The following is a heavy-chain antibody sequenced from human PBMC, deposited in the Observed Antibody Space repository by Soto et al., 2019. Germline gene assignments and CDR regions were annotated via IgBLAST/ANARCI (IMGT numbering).Heavy chain of an antibody. CDR1: GFTFSSYW. CDR3: ARPSGYDYAFDI. J-gene: IGHJ3*02. V-gene: IGHV3-74*01. CDR2: INSDGSST. D-gene: IGHD5-12*01. Sequence: GGSLRLSWAASGFTFSSYWMHWVRQAPGKGLVWVSRINSDGSSTSYADSVKGRFTISRDNAKNTLYLQMNSLRAEDTAVYYCARPSGYDYAFDIWGQGTMVTVSS.